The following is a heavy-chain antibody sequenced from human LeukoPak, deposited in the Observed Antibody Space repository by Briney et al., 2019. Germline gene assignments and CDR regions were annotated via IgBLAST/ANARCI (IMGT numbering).Heavy chain of an antibody. J-gene: IGHJ4*02. D-gene: IGHD6-19*01. CDR2: FDPEDGET. CDR1: GYTLTELS. CDR3: ATDSSGWQFDY. V-gene: IGHV1-24*01. Sequence: GASVKVACKVSGYTLTELSMHWERQAPGKGIEWMGGFDPEDGETIYAQKFQGRVTMTEDTSTDTAYMELSSLRSEDTAVHYCATDSSGWQFDYWGQGTLVTVSS.